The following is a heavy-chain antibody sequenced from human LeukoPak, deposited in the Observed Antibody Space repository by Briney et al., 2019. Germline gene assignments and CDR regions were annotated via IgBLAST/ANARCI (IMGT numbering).Heavy chain of an antibody. CDR2: INPNSGGT. CDR1: GYTFTGYY. Sequence: GASVKVSCKASGYTFTGYYMHWVRQAPGQGLEWMGWINPNSGGTNYAQKFQGRVTMTRDTSISTAYMELSRLRSDDTAVYYCARYSGSYHTYFDSWGQGTLVTVSS. J-gene: IGHJ4*02. V-gene: IGHV1-2*02. CDR3: ARYSGSYHTYFDS. D-gene: IGHD1-26*01.